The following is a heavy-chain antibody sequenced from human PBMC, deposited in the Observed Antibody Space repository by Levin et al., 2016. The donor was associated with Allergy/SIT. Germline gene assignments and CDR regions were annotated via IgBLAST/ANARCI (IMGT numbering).Heavy chain of an antibody. V-gene: IGHV4-59*01. D-gene: IGHD1-26*01. CDR1: GGSITDYY. CDR2: IHYSGAS. CDR3: EGSSGWLLGN. Sequence: SETLSLTCTVSGGSITDYYFSWIRQPPGKGLEWIGNIHYSGASNYSPSLKSRVTMSVDTSKNQFSLILSSVTSADTAVYYCEGSSGWLLGNWGQGTLVTVSS. J-gene: IGHJ4*02.